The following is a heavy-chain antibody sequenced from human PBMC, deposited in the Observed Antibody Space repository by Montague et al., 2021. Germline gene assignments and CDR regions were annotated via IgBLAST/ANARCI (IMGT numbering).Heavy chain of an antibody. CDR3: ARSLTSGLLAEYFQH. D-gene: IGHD6-19*01. Sequence: SLRLSCSASGFTFSSYAMHWVRQAPGKGLEWVAVISYDGSNKYYADSVKGRFTISRDNSKNMLYLQMNSLRAEDTAVYYCARSLTSGLLAEYFQHWGQGTLVTVSS. CDR2: ISYDGSNK. V-gene: IGHV3-30-3*01. CDR1: GFTFSSYA. J-gene: IGHJ1*01.